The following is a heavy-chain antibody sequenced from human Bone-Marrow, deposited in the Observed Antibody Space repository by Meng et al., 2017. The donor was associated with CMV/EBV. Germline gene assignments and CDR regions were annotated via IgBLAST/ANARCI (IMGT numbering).Heavy chain of an antibody. CDR1: GFTFSSYE. Sequence: GESLKISCAASGFTFSSYEMNWVRQAPGKGLEWVAVIWYDGSNKYYADSVKGRFTISRDNSKNTLYLQMNSLRAEDTAVYYCAKELKTIAAAERYGMDVWGQGTTVTGSS. V-gene: IGHV3-33*06. D-gene: IGHD6-13*01. J-gene: IGHJ6*02. CDR3: AKELKTIAAAERYGMDV. CDR2: IWYDGSNK.